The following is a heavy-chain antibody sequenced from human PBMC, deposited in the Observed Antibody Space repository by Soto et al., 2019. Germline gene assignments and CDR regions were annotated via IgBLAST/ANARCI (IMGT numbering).Heavy chain of an antibody. CDR1: GFSLSTTGVG. D-gene: IGHD3-10*01. Sequence: QITLKESGPTLVRPTQTLTLTCTFSGFSLSTTGVGVGWIRQPPGKALEWLALIYWDDDKRYSPSLKSRPTITXDXXKNEVILNMTNMDPVDTATYYCAQRLCDYGLGGERANYFGPWGQGPLVTFSS. CDR2: IYWDDDK. CDR3: AQRLCDYGLGGERANYFGP. J-gene: IGHJ5*02. V-gene: IGHV2-5*02.